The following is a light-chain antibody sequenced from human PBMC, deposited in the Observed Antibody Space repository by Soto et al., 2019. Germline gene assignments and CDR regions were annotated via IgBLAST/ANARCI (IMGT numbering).Light chain of an antibody. V-gene: IGKV1-5*03. CDR1: QSISSW. CDR3: QQYNTYST. Sequence: DIQMTQSPSTLSASVGDRVTITCRASQSISSWLAWYQQKPGKAPKLLIYKASSLESGVPSRFRGSGSGTEFTLTISSLQPDDFANYFCQQYNTYSTFGQGTKVDIK. J-gene: IGKJ2*01. CDR2: KAS.